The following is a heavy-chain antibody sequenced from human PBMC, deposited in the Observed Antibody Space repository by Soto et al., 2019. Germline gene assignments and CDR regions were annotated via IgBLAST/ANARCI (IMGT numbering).Heavy chain of an antibody. J-gene: IGHJ4*02. V-gene: IGHV3-33*01. CDR3: ARDGVAEAGLAY. CDR1: GFTFSSYV. CDR2: MWYDGSNK. D-gene: IGHD6-13*01. Sequence: QVQLVESGGGVVQPGRSLRLSCAASGFTFSSYVMHWVRQAPGKGLEWVAVMWYDGSNKYYADSVKGRFTISRDNSKNTLYMQMNRLRAEDTAVYYGARDGVAEAGLAYWGQGTLVTVSS.